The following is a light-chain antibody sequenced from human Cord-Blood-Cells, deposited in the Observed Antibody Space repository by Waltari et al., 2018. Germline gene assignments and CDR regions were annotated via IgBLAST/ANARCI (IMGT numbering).Light chain of an antibody. J-gene: IGLJ2*01. CDR1: SLRSYY. V-gene: IGLV3-19*01. CDR2: GKN. Sequence: SSELTQGPAVSVALGQTVRITCQGDSLRSYYASWYQQKPGQAPVLVIYGKNNRPSGIPDRFSGSSSGNTASVTITGAQAEDEADYYCNSRDSSGNHVVFGGGTKLTVL. CDR3: NSRDSSGNHVV.